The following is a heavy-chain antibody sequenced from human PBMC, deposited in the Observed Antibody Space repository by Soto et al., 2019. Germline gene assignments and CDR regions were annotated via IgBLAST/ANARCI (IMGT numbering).Heavy chain of an antibody. Sequence: PGGSLRLSCAASGFTFSTYWMSWVRQAPGKGLEWVANINQDGSEIYIVDSVKGRFTISRDNAKNSLYLQMNSLRVEDTAVYYWAREVRGPLYWGQGILVTVSS. J-gene: IGHJ4*02. V-gene: IGHV3-7*01. CDR2: INQDGSEI. CDR3: AREVRGPLY. D-gene: IGHD2-2*01. CDR1: GFTFSTYW.